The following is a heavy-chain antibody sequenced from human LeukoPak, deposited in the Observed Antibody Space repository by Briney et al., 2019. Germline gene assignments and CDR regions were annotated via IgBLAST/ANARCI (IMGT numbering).Heavy chain of an antibody. CDR1: GGTFSSYA. CDR2: IIPIFGTA. V-gene: IGHV1-69*06. J-gene: IGHJ4*02. D-gene: IGHD6-19*01. Sequence: SVKVSCKASGGTFSSYAISWVRQAPGQGLEWMGGIIPIFGTANYAQKFQGRVTITADKSTSTAYMVLSSLRSEDTAVYYCASADSGWYLDWGQGTLVTVSS. CDR3: ASADSGWYLD.